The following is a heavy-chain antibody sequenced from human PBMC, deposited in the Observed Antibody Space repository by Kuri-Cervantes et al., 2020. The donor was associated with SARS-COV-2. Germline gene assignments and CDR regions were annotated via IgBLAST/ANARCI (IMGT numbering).Heavy chain of an antibody. J-gene: IGHJ3*02. CDR3: ASQGDYSPDVNPAHYAFDI. V-gene: IGHV4-38-2*01. CDR2: IFHRGST. CDR1: GYYVSSGYY. D-gene: IGHD4-11*01. Sequence: SQTLSLTCAVSGYYVSSGYYWAWIRQPPGKGLEWIGNIFHRGSTNYNPSLKSRVTISVDTSKNQFSLKPSSVTAADTAVYYCASQGDYSPDVNPAHYAFDIWGQGTMVTVSS.